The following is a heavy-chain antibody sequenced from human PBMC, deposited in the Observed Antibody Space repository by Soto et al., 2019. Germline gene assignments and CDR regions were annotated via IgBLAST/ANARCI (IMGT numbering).Heavy chain of an antibody. V-gene: IGHV3-21*01. CDR3: ARDTYYYGSGSYSP. CDR2: ISSSSSYI. D-gene: IGHD3-10*01. J-gene: IGHJ5*02. CDR1: GFTFSSYS. Sequence: EVQLVESGGGLVKPGGSLRLSCAASGFTFSSYSMNWVRQAPGKGLEWVSSISSSSSYIYYADSVKGRFTISRDNAENSLYLQMNSLRAEDTAVYYCARDTYYYGSGSYSPWGQGILVTVSS.